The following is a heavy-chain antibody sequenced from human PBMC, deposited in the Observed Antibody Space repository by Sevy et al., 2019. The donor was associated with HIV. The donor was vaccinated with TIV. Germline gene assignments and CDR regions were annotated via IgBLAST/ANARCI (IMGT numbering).Heavy chain of an antibody. V-gene: IGHV4-30-2*01. Sequence: SQTLSLTCAVSGGSISSGGYSWSWIRQPPGKGLEWIGYIYHSGSTYYNPSLKSRVTISVDRSKNQFSLKLSSVTAADTAGYYCARGRYCSGGSCDFDYWGQGTLVTVSS. D-gene: IGHD2-15*01. CDR3: ARGRYCSGGSCDFDY. CDR1: GGSISSGGYS. CDR2: IYHSGST. J-gene: IGHJ4*02.